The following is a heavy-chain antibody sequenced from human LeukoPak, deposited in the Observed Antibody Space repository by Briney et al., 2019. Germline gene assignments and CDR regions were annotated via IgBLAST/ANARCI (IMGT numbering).Heavy chain of an antibody. Sequence: PGGSLRLSCAASGFTFSSYAMSWVRQAPGKGLEWVSAISGSGGSTYYADSVKGRFTISRDNSKNTLYLQMNGLRAEDTAVYYCAKKGGGGSYYFDYWGQGTLVTVSS. V-gene: IGHV3-23*01. J-gene: IGHJ4*02. CDR1: GFTFSSYA. CDR2: ISGSGGST. D-gene: IGHD1-26*01. CDR3: AKKGGGGSYYFDY.